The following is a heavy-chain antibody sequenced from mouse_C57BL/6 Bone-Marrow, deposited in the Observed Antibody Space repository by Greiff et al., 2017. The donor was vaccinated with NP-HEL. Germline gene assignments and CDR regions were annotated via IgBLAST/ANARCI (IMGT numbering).Heavy chain of an antibody. J-gene: IGHJ2*01. Sequence: VKLMESGAELVRPGTSVKVSCKASGYAFTNYLIEWVKQRPGQGLEWIGVINPGSGGTNYNEKFKGKATLTADKSSSTAYMQLSSLTSEDSAVYFCATYYSNYPYFDYWGQGTTLTVSS. CDR2: INPGSGGT. CDR3: ATYYSNYPYFDY. V-gene: IGHV1-54*01. CDR1: GYAFTNYL. D-gene: IGHD2-5*01.